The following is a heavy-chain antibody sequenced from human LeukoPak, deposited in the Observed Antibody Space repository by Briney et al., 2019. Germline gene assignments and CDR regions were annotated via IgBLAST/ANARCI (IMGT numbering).Heavy chain of an antibody. D-gene: IGHD3-16*02. CDR1: GFIFSSYW. V-gene: IGHV3-7*01. J-gene: IGHJ2*01. Sequence: PGGSLRLSCAASGFIFSSYWMTWVRQAPGMGLEWVANIRQDGSEKYYVDSVQGRFTISRDNAKNSLYLQMNSLRAEDTAVYYCGRVRYEWYPDLWGRGTLVTVSS. CDR3: GRVRYEWYPDL. CDR2: IRQDGSEK.